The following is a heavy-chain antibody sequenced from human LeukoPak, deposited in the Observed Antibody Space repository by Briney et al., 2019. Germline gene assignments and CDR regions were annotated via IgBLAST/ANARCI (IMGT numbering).Heavy chain of an antibody. CDR3: ARDLYDSSGWDYPVGY. Sequence: GASVKVSCKASGYTFTSYGISWVRQAPGQGLEWMGWINPNSGGTNYAQKFQGRVTMTRDTSISTAYMELSRLRSDDTAVYYCARDLYDSSGWDYPVGYWGQGTLVTVSS. CDR1: GYTFTSYG. D-gene: IGHD6-19*01. V-gene: IGHV1-2*02. J-gene: IGHJ4*02. CDR2: INPNSGGT.